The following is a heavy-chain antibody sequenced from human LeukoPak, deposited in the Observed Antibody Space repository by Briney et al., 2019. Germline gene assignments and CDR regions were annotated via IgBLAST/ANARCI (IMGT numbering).Heavy chain of an antibody. V-gene: IGHV1-8*03. CDR1: GYTFTSYD. CDR2: MNPNSGNT. Sequence: ASVKVSCKASGYTFTSYDINWVRQATGQGLEWMGWMNPNSGNTGYAQKFQGRVTITRNTSISTAYMELSSLRSEDTAVYYCARGRVGYNSYYMDVWGKGTTVTVSS. J-gene: IGHJ6*03. D-gene: IGHD5-24*01. CDR3: ARGRVGYNSYYMDV.